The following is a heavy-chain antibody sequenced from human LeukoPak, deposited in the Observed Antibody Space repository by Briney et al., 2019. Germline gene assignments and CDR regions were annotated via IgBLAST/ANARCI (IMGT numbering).Heavy chain of an antibody. CDR3: AVDGEVGASIRDH. Sequence: GGSLRLSCAASGFTFSTYYMSWVRQVPGKGLKWVANIKPAGSDKSYVDSVKGRFTISRDNPENTLYLEVNSLIADDTSIYFCAVDGEVGASIRDHWGQGDLVTVSS. V-gene: IGHV3-7*01. D-gene: IGHD1-26*01. CDR1: GFTFSTYY. J-gene: IGHJ4*02. CDR2: IKPAGSDK.